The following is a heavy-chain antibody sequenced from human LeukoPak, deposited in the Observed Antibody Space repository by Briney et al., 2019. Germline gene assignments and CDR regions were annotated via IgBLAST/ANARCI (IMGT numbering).Heavy chain of an antibody. Sequence: ASVKVSSKASGYTFTGCYMHWVRQAPGQGLEWMGWINPNSGGTNYAQKFQGRVTMTRDTSISTAYMELSRLRSDDTAVYYCARLASDIVVVPAAVWGQGTLVTVSS. V-gene: IGHV1-2*02. CDR2: INPNSGGT. J-gene: IGHJ4*02. CDR3: ARLASDIVVVPAAV. D-gene: IGHD2-2*01. CDR1: GYTFTGCY.